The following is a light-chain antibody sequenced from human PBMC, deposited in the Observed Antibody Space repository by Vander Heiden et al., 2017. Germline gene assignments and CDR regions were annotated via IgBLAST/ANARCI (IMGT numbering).Light chain of an antibody. CDR3: QAWDSSIVV. CDR1: KLGDKY. J-gene: IGLJ2*01. Sequence: LTQPPSVSVSPGQTASITCSGDKLGDKYACWYQQKPGQSPVLVIYQDSKRPSGIPERFSGSNSGNTATLTISGTQAMDEADYYCQAWDSSIVVFGGGTKLTVL. V-gene: IGLV3-1*01. CDR2: QDS.